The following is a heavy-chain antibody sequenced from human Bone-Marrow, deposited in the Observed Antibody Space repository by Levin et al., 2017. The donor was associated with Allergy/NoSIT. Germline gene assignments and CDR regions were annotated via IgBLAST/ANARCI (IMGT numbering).Heavy chain of an antibody. Sequence: GESLKISCAASGFTVSSHYMSWVRQAPGKGLEWVSVIYSGGSTYYADSVKGRFTISRDNSKNTLYLQMNSLRAEDTAVYYCARGGMDCSGGSCYSGNYYYYYYMDVWGKGTTVTVSS. CDR3: ARGGMDCSGGSCYSGNYYYYYYMDV. D-gene: IGHD2-15*01. CDR2: IYSGGST. CDR1: GFTVSSHY. J-gene: IGHJ6*03. V-gene: IGHV3-66*02.